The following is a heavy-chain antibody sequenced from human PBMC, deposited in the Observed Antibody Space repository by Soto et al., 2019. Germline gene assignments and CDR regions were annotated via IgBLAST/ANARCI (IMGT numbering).Heavy chain of an antibody. Sequence: PGGSLRLSCAASGFTFSSYAMSWVRQAPGKGLEWVSAISGSGGSTYYADSVKGRFTISRDNSKNTLYLQMNSLRAEDTAVYYCAKGSYYDSSGYGYDVGAFDIWGQGTMVTVSS. D-gene: IGHD3-22*01. CDR3: AKGSYYDSSGYGYDVGAFDI. V-gene: IGHV3-23*01. CDR1: GFTFSSYA. CDR2: ISGSGGST. J-gene: IGHJ3*02.